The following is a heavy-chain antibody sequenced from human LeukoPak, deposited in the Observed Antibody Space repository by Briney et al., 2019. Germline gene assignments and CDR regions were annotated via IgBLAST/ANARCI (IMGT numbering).Heavy chain of an antibody. CDR3: ARNRGDYFWDS. J-gene: IGHJ4*02. V-gene: IGHV4-4*07. CDR2: IYTRETT. CDR1: GISIDSFY. D-gene: IGHD3-10*01. Sequence: SETLSLTCTTSGISIDSFYWSWIRQPAGEGLEWIGRIYTRETTNYNPSLKSRVTMSFDTSKNQISLKLTSVTAADTAIYYCARNRGDYFWDSWGQGILVTVSS.